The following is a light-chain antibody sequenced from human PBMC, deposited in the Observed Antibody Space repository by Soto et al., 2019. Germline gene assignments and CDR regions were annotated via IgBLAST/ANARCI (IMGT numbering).Light chain of an antibody. CDR2: SVS. J-gene: IGLJ1*01. CDR3: ISYTVSRSYV. CDR1: SSDIGAYDH. Sequence: QSALTQPASVSGSPGQSITISCSGTSSDIGAYDHVAWFQQFPGKTPKLVIYSVSNRPSGVSYRFSGSKSGNTASLTISELQADDEADYYCISYTVSRSYVFGPGTKVTVL. V-gene: IGLV2-14*01.